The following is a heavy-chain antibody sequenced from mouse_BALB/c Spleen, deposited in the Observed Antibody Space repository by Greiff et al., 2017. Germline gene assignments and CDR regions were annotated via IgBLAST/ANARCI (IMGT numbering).Heavy chain of an antibody. CDR1: GYTITSDYV. J-gene: IGHJ3*01. V-gene: IGHV3-2*02. D-gene: IGHD2-14*01. CDR3: ARISTTSWFAY. Sequence: EVQVVESGPGLVKPSQSLSLSCTASGYTITSDYVWYWIRQSPGNILGWMCYISYSGSTRYNPSLKSRISITQDTSKNQFFLQLNSVTTEDTAAYYYARISTTSWFAYGGQGTLVTVSA. CDR2: ISYSGST.